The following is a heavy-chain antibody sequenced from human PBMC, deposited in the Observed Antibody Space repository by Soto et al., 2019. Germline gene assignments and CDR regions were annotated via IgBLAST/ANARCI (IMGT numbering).Heavy chain of an antibody. J-gene: IGHJ4*02. D-gene: IGHD3-22*01. CDR3: ATLTVGYYYDSSGYLTGRELPV. CDR1: GGSISSGDYY. Sequence: SETLSLTCTVSGGSISSGDYYWSWIRQPPGKGLEWIGYIYYSGSTYYNPSLKSRVTISVDTSKNQFSLKLSSVTAADTAVYYCATLTVGYYYDSSGYLTGRELPVWGQGTLVTVSS. V-gene: IGHV4-30-4*01. CDR2: IYYSGST.